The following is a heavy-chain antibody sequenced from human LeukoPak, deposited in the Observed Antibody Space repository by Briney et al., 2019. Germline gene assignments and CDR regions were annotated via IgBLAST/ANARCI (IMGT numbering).Heavy chain of an antibody. CDR2: IYYSGST. V-gene: IGHV4-59*12. CDR1: GGSISSYY. Sequence: SETLSLTCTVSGGSISSYYWSWIRQPPGKGLEWIGYIYYSGSTNYNPSLKSRVTISVDTSKNQFSLKLGSVTAADTAVYYCARGSPYSSSWHSSNWFDPWGQGTLVTVSS. J-gene: IGHJ5*02. CDR3: ARGSPYSSSWHSSNWFDP. D-gene: IGHD6-13*01.